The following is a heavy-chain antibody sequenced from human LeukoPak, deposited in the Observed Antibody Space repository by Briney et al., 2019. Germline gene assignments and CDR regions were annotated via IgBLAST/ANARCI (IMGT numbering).Heavy chain of an antibody. CDR1: GFTFNNYE. Sequence: PGGSLRLSCAASGFTFNNYEMNWVRQAPGKGLEWVSYISNRGSTIYYADSVKGRFTISRDNAKNSLYLQMNSLRAEDTAVYYCAREVGDGYPWEDYYFDYWGQGTLVTVSS. CDR3: AREVGDGYPWEDYYFDY. V-gene: IGHV3-48*03. J-gene: IGHJ4*02. CDR2: ISNRGSTI. D-gene: IGHD5-24*01.